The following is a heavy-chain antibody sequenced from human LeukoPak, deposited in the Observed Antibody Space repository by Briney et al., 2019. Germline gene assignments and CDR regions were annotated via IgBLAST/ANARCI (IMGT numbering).Heavy chain of an antibody. J-gene: IGHJ4*02. Sequence: GGSLRLSCAASGFTFSSYGMHWVRQAPGKGLEWVAVIWYDGSNKYYADSVKGRFTISRDNSKNTLYLQMNSLSAEHTAVYYCARDEVLGYSSGWSLLDYWGQGTLVTVSS. CDR2: IWYDGSNK. V-gene: IGHV3-33*01. CDR1: GFTFSSYG. CDR3: ARDEVLGYSSGWSLLDY. D-gene: IGHD6-19*01.